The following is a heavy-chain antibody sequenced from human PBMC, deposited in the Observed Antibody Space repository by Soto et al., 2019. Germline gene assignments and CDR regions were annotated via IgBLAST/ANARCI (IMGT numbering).Heavy chain of an antibody. Sequence: PSETLSLTCTVSGGSISSYYWSWIRQPPGKGLEWIGYIYYSGSTNYNPSLKSRVTISVDTSKNQFSLKLSSVTAADTAVYYCASYCGGDCYKGAFAISGQRTMVTVSS. J-gene: IGHJ3*02. CDR3: ASYCGGDCYKGAFAI. CDR1: GGSISSYY. V-gene: IGHV4-59*01. D-gene: IGHD2-21*02. CDR2: IYYSGST.